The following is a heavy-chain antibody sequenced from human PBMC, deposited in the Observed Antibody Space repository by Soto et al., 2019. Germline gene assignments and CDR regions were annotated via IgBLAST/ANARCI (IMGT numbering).Heavy chain of an antibody. Sequence: SETLSLTCTVSGGSISSGDYYWSWIRQPPGKGLEWIGSIYYSGSTYYNPSLKSRVTISVNTSKNQFSLKLNSVTAADTAVYYCASRHSSPYFDYWGQGTLVTVSS. J-gene: IGHJ4*02. CDR3: ASRHSSPYFDY. CDR2: IYYSGST. V-gene: IGHV4-30-4*01. D-gene: IGHD6-13*01. CDR1: GGSISSGDYY.